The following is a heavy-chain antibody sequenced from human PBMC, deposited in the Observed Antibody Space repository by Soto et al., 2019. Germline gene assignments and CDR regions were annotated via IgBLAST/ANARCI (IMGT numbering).Heavy chain of an antibody. D-gene: IGHD6-13*01. Sequence: PSETLPLTCTVSGGSISSSSYYWGWIRQPPGKGLEWIGSIYYSGSTYYNPSLKSRVTISVDTSKNQFSLKLSSVTAADTAVYYCARSGIAAAGIPYYYYYMDVWGKGTTVTVSS. J-gene: IGHJ6*03. V-gene: IGHV4-39*01. CDR2: IYYSGST. CDR1: GGSISSSSYY. CDR3: ARSGIAAAGIPYYYYYMDV.